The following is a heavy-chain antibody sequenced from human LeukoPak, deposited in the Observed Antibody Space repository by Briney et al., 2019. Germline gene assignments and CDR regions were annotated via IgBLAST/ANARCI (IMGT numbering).Heavy chain of an antibody. CDR3: PRAPNGRVNSFDY. V-gene: IGHV3-74*01. D-gene: IGHD1-1*01. Sequence: PGGSLTLSCAASGFTFSSFYMHWVRQAPGKGLVWVSRINSDGSSTTYADSVEGRFTISRDNAKNTLYLQMNSLRAEDTAVYYCPRAPNGRVNSFDYWGQGTLVTVSS. CDR2: INSDGSST. CDR1: GFTFSSFY. J-gene: IGHJ4*02.